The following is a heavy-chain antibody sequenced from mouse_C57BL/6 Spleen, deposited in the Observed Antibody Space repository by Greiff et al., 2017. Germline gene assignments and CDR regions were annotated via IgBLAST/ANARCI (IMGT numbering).Heavy chain of an antibody. J-gene: IGHJ2*01. V-gene: IGHV14-3*01. CDR1: GFNIKNTY. Sequence: VQLQQSVAELVRPGASVKLSCTASGFNIKNTYMPWVKQRPEQGLEWIGRIDPANGNTKYAPKFQGKAPITADTSSNTAYLQLSSLTSEDTAIYYCARTSSGYYFDYWGQGTTLTVSS. CDR3: ARTSSGYYFDY. CDR2: IDPANGNT. D-gene: IGHD3-2*02.